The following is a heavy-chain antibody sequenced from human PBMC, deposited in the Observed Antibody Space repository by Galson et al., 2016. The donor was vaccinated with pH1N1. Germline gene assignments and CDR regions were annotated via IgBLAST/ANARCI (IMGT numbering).Heavy chain of an antibody. CDR3: AKDQHRSSSWWGYFEN. CDR2: ISFTGGST. D-gene: IGHD6-13*01. J-gene: IGHJ4*02. V-gene: IGHV3-23*01. Sequence: SLRLSCAASGITFSSYAMTWVRQAPGKGLEWVSFISFTGGSTYYADSVKGRFTISRDNSKKTLYLQMNSLRVEDTAVYYSAKDQHRSSSWWGYFENWGQGTLVTVSS. CDR1: GITFSSYA.